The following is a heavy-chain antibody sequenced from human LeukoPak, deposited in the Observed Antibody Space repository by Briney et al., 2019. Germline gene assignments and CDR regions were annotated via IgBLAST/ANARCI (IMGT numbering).Heavy chain of an antibody. J-gene: IGHJ4*02. D-gene: IGHD3-9*01. Sequence: GGSLRLSCAASGFTFSNYWMSWVRQRPGKGLEWVANIKQDGREKYYVDSVKGRFTISRDNTKKSLSLQMNSLRAEDTAVYYCARGADSGYSSDNWGQGTLVSVSS. CDR1: GFTFSNYW. V-gene: IGHV3-7*01. CDR2: IKQDGREK. CDR3: ARGADSGYSSDN.